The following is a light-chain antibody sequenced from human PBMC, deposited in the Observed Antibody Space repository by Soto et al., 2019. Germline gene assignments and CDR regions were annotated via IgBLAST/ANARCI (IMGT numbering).Light chain of an antibody. Sequence: DIQMTQSPSSLSASVGDRVTITCRASQSISSHLNWYQQKPGKAPKLLIYAASSLQSGVPSRFSGSGSGTDFTLTISSLQPEDFATYYCQQSYSTPWRFGQGTKVEIK. V-gene: IGKV1-39*01. CDR1: QSISSH. CDR3: QQSYSTPWR. CDR2: AAS. J-gene: IGKJ1*01.